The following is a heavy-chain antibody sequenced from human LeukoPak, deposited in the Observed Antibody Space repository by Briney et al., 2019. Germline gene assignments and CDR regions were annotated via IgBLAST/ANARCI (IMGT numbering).Heavy chain of an antibody. J-gene: IGHJ6*02. CDR3: ARDLLHRKIDFWSGYYTGYYYYGMDV. CDR1: GGTFSSYA. D-gene: IGHD3-3*01. Sequence: ASVKVSCKASGGTFSSYAISRVRQAPGQGLEWMGWISAYNGNTNYAQKLQGRVTMTTDTSTSTAYMELRSLRSDDTAVYYCARDLLHRKIDFWSGYYTGYYYYGMDVWGQGTTVTVSS. V-gene: IGHV1-18*01. CDR2: ISAYNGNT.